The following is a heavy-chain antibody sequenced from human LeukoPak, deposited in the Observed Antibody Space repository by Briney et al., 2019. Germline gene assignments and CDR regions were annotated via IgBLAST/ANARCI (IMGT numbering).Heavy chain of an antibody. V-gene: IGHV3-23*01. CDR2: VSGSGITT. CDR1: GFTFSTYW. J-gene: IGHJ6*03. D-gene: IGHD6-19*01. Sequence: GGSLRLSCAASGFTFSTYWMTWVRQAPGKGLEWVSTVSGSGITTFYADSVKGRFTISRDNSKNTLYLQMNSLRAEDTALYYCARSPAVSGHYYYYMDVWGKGTTVTVSS. CDR3: ARSPAVSGHYYYYMDV.